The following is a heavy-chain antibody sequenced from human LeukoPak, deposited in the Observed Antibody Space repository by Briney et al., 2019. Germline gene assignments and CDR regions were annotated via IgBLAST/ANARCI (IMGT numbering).Heavy chain of an antibody. CDR2: ISGGDPTT. Sequence: GGSLRLSCAASDFSFTTYTMSWVRQAPGKGLEWVSSISGGDPTTYYADSVKGRFTISRDNSKNTLYLQMNSLRAEDTAIYYCAKQSLLLRGPLLVYYFDFWGQGTLVTVSS. J-gene: IGHJ4*02. D-gene: IGHD3-10*01. CDR1: DFSFTTYT. CDR3: AKQSLLLRGPLLVYYFDF. V-gene: IGHV3-23*01.